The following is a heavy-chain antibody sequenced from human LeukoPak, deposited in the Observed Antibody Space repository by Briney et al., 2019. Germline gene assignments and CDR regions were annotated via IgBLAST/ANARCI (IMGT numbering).Heavy chain of an antibody. CDR1: GGSISSYY. CDR3: ARVVLYYGSGSYFDY. Sequence: PSETLSLTCTISGGSISSYYWSWIRQPPGKGLEWIGYIYHSGSTYYNPSLESRLTISVDRSKNQFSLKLSSVTASDTAVYYCARVVLYYGSGSYFDYWGQGTLVTVSS. CDR2: IYHSGST. D-gene: IGHD3-10*01. V-gene: IGHV4-59*12. J-gene: IGHJ4*02.